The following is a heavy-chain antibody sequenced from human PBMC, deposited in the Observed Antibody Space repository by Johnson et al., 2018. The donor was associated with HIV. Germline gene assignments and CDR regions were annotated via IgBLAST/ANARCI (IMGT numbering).Heavy chain of an antibody. CDR2: ISSSGSTI. CDR3: VRGEMATNPRVVAFDI. D-gene: IGHD5-24*01. J-gene: IGHJ3*02. V-gene: IGHV3-48*01. CDR1: GFTFSNYW. Sequence: VQLVESGGGLVQPGGSLRLSCVVSGFTFSNYWMHWVRQAPGKGLEWVSYISSSGSTIYYADSVKVRFTISRDNSKNTLYLQMNSLRAEDTAVYYCVRGEMATNPRVVAFDIWGQGTMVTVSS.